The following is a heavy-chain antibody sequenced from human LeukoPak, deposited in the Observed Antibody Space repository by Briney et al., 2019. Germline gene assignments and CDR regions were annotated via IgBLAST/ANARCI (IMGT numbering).Heavy chain of an antibody. Sequence: PSETLSLTCTVSGGSISSTNFYWGWIRQPPGKGLEWIGSVHSNGNSYYNPSLKSRVTISVDTSKNQFSLNLRSVTAADTAVYYCARVGYNKRNHFDYWGQGTLVTVSS. CDR3: ARVGYNKRNHFDY. CDR1: GGSISSTNFY. J-gene: IGHJ4*02. CDR2: VHSNGNS. V-gene: IGHV4-39*01. D-gene: IGHD5-24*01.